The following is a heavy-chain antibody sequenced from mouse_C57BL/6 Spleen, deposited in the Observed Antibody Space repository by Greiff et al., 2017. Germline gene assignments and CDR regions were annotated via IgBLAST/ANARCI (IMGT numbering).Heavy chain of an antibody. CDR1: GFTFSSYA. Sequence: EVQLQESGGGLVKPGGSLKLSCAASGFTFSSYAMSWVRQTPEKRLEWVATISGGGSYIYYPDNVKGRFTIARDNAKNNLYLQMSHLKSEDTAMYYCARDWGYDGDYGYWGQGTTLTVSS. V-gene: IGHV5-4*01. CDR3: ARDWGYDGDYGY. J-gene: IGHJ2*01. CDR2: ISGGGSYI. D-gene: IGHD2-3*01.